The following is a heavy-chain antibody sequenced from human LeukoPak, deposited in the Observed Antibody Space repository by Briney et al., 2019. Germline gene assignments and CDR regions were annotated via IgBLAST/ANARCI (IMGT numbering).Heavy chain of an antibody. CDR2: SGGGGST. CDR1: GFTFTSYS. V-gene: IGHV3-23*01. J-gene: IGHJ4*02. Sequence: PGGSLRLSCAASGFTFTSYSMNWVRQAPGKGLEWVSTSGGGGSTYYADSVKGRFTISRDNAKNSLYLQMNSLRAEDTAVYYCAKDGGLWVSAHWGDSWGRGTLVTVSS. CDR3: AKDGGLWVSAHWGDS. D-gene: IGHD7-27*01.